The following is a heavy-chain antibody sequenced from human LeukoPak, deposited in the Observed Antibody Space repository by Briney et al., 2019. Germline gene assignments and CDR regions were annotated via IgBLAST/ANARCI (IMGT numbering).Heavy chain of an antibody. CDR3: ARARGSGSYYIYYYYMDV. CDR1: GFTFSDYY. CDR2: ISSSGSTI. J-gene: IGHJ6*03. D-gene: IGHD1-26*01. Sequence: GGSLRLSCAASGFTFSDYYMSWIRQAPGKGLEWVSYISSSGSTIYYADSVKGRFTISRDNAKNSLYLQMNSLRAEDTAVYYCARARGSGSYYIYYYYMDVWGKGTTVTVSS. V-gene: IGHV3-11*01.